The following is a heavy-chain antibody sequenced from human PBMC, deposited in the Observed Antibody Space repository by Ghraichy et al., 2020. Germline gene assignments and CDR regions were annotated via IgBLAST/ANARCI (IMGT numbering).Heavy chain of an antibody. CDR3: ARDLGGATPFDP. Sequence: SVKVSCKASGGTFSSYAISWVRQAPGQGLEWMGGIIPIFGTANYAQKFQGRVTITADESTSTAYMELSSLRSEDTAVYYCARDLGGATPFDPWGQGTLVTVSS. CDR2: IIPIFGTA. V-gene: IGHV1-69*13. J-gene: IGHJ5*02. CDR1: GGTFSSYA. D-gene: IGHD1-26*01.